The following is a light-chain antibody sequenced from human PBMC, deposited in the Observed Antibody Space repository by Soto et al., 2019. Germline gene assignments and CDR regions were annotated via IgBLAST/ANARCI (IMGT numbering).Light chain of an antibody. V-gene: IGLV1-40*01. CDR3: QSYDSSLSGCV. J-gene: IGLJ2*01. CDR1: SANIGAGYS. Sequence: QSVLTQPPSVSGAPGQRVTISCTGSSANIGAGYSVHWYQQLPGTAPKLLIYDNDNRPSGVPDRFSGSKSGTSASLAITGLQAEDEADYYCQSYDSSLSGCVFGGGTKVTVL. CDR2: DND.